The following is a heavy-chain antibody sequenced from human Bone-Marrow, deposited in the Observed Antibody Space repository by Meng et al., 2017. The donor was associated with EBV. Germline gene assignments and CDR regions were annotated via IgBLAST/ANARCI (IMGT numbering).Heavy chain of an antibody. CDR2: IYHSGST. CDR3: LLQVQDDDY. D-gene: IGHD1-1*01. V-gene: IGHV4-4*02. Sequence: QVQLSGAGPRLVTPSGTLSLTAAVSGGSISSSNWWSWVRQPPGKGLEWIGEIYHSGSTNYNPSLKSRVTISADKSKNQFSLKLSSVTAADTAVYYCLLQVQDDDYWGQGTLVTVSS. J-gene: IGHJ4*02. CDR1: GGSISSSNW.